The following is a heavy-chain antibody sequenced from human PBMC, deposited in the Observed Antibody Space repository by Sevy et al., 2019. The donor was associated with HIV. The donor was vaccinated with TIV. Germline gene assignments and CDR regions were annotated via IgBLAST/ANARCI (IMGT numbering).Heavy chain of an antibody. CDR3: ARGSGWGPSHLYFDY. D-gene: IGHD6-19*01. V-gene: IGHV1-69*13. J-gene: IGHJ4*02. Sequence: ASVMVSCKASGGTFSSYAISWVRQAPGQGLEWMGGIIPIFGTANYAQKFQGRVTITADESTSTAYMELSSLRSEDTAVYYCARGSGWGPSHLYFDYWGQGTLVTVSS. CDR2: IIPIFGTA. CDR1: GGTFSSYA.